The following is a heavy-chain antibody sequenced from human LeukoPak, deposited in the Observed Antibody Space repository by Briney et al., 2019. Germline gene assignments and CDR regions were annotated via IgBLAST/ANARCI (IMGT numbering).Heavy chain of an antibody. D-gene: IGHD5-24*01. V-gene: IGHV1-2*02. CDR2: INPNSGGT. CDR3: ARAGWRTSYYGMDV. CDR1: GYTFTGYY. J-gene: IGHJ6*02. Sequence: VASVKVSCKASGYTFTGYYMHWVRQAPGQGLEWMGWINPNSGGTNYAQKFQGRVTMTRDTSISTAYMELSRLRSDDTAVYYCARAGWRTSYYGMDVWGQGTTVTVSS.